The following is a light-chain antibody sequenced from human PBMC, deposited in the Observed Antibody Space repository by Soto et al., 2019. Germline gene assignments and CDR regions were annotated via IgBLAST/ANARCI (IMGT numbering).Light chain of an antibody. Sequence: EIVVTQSPATLAVSPGEGATLSCKASQNVYNNLAWYQQRPGQPPRLLIYDASTRATGISARFSGSGYGTEFTLSISSLQSEDFAVYFCQQCRNWPLTFGGGTK. J-gene: IGKJ4*01. CDR3: QQCRNWPLT. V-gene: IGKV3-15*01. CDR1: QNVYNN. CDR2: DAS.